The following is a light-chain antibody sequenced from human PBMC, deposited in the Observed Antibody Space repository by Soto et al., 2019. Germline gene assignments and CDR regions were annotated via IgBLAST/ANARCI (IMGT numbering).Light chain of an antibody. CDR1: SSDIGTYNH. CDR2: EVT. Sequence: QSVLTQPASVSGSPGQSIAISCAGTSSDIGTYNHVSWYQQHPGKAPKLMIYEVTNRASGVSNRFSGSKSGNTASLTISGLQAEDETDYYCSSYTSSTTRVFGTGTKVTVL. V-gene: IGLV2-14*01. CDR3: SSYTSSTTRV. J-gene: IGLJ1*01.